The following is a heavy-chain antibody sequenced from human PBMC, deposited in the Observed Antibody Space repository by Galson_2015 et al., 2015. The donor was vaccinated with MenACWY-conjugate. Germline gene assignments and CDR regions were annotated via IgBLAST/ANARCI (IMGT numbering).Heavy chain of an antibody. J-gene: IGHJ4*01. CDR3: ARLGDVEMFYFDS. Sequence: SVKVSCKASGYTFTSYAMHWVRQAPGQRLEWMAWINAGNGNTKYSQNLQGRVTITRDTSASTAYMELSSLRSEDTAVYYCARLGDVEMFYFDSCRQGTLVTVSS. V-gene: IGHV1-3*01. CDR1: GYTFTSYA. CDR2: INAGNGNT. D-gene: IGHD2-21*02.